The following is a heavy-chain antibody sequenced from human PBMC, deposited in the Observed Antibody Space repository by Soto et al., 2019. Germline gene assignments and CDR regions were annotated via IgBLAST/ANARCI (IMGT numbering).Heavy chain of an antibody. CDR2: IYATGTT. CDR1: CASISGFY. D-gene: IGHD1-1*01. V-gene: IGHV4-4*07. Sequence: SETLSRTCTVSCASISGFYWSWIRKSSWKGLEWVGRIYATGTTDYNPSLKSRVMMSVDTSKKQFYLKLRSVTAADTAVYYCVRDGTKTLLDWFEPWGQGIPVTLSS. CDR3: VRDGTKTLLDWFEP. J-gene: IGHJ5*02.